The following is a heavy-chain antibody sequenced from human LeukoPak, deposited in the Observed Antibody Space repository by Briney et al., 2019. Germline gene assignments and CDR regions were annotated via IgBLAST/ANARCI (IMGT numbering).Heavy chain of an antibody. V-gene: IGHV1-18*01. Sequence: GASVNVSCKASGYTFTSYGISWVRQAPGQGLEWMGWISAYNGNTNYAQKLQGRVTMTTDTSTSTAYMELRSLRSDDTAVYYCARDYRVAAADQNWFDPWGQGTLVTVSS. D-gene: IGHD6-13*01. CDR1: GYTFTSYG. CDR3: ARDYRVAAADQNWFDP. CDR2: ISAYNGNT. J-gene: IGHJ5*02.